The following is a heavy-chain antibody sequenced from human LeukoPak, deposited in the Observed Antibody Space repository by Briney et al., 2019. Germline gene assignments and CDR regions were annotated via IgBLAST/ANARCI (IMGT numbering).Heavy chain of an antibody. CDR1: GGSINNYY. D-gene: IGHD6-13*01. CDR3: ARQGGYSSSPDF. Sequence: SETLSLTCTVSGGSINNYYWNWIRQPPGKGLEWIGYIYYSGSTNYNPSLKGRVTISVDTSKNQFSLKLSSVTAADTAVYYCARQGGYSSSPDFWGQGTLVTVSS. CDR2: IYYSGST. J-gene: IGHJ4*02. V-gene: IGHV4-59*08.